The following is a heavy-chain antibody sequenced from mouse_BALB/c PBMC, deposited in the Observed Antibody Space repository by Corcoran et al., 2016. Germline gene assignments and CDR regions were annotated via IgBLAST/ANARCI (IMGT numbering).Heavy chain of an antibody. CDR1: GFNIKDYY. D-gene: IGHD1-1*01. J-gene: IGHJ3*01. CDR3: ARSPYYGSSSWFAY. V-gene: IGHV14-1*02. CDR2: IDPENGNT. Sequence: EVQLQQSGAELVRPGALVKLSCKASGFNIKDYYMHWVKQRPEQGLEWIGWIDPENGNTIYDPKFQGKASITADTSSNTAYLQLSSLTSEDTAVYYCARSPYYGSSSWFAYWGQGTLVTVSA.